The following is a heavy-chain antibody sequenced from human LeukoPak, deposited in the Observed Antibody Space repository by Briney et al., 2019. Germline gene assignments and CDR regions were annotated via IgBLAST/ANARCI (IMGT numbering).Heavy chain of an antibody. CDR1: GYTFTVYY. Sequence: ASVKVSCKASGYTFTVYYLHWVRQAPGQGLEWMGWINPNSGDTKYAQKFQGRVTMTRDTPISTAYMELSRLTSDDTAVYYCAREGRDIEVAGLKNFDYWGQGTLVTVSS. CDR2: INPNSGDT. J-gene: IGHJ4*02. D-gene: IGHD6-19*01. V-gene: IGHV1-2*02. CDR3: AREGRDIEVAGLKNFDY.